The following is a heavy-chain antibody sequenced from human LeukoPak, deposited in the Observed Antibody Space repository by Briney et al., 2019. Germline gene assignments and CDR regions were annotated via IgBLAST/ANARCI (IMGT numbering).Heavy chain of an antibody. J-gene: IGHJ4*02. CDR1: GGSISSYY. D-gene: IGHD6-19*01. V-gene: IGHV4-59*01. Sequence: SSETLSLTCTVSGGSISSYYWSWIRQPPGQGLEWIGYIYYTGTTNYNPSLNSRVTISVYTSKNQFSLKLSSVTAADTAVYYCARVNSAWYGALDYWGQGTMVTVSS. CDR3: ARVNSAWYGALDY. CDR2: IYYTGTT.